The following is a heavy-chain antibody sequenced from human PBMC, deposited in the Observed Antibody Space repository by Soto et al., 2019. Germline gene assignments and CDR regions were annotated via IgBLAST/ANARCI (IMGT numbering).Heavy chain of an antibody. CDR1: GYSFTSYW. CDR2: IDPSDSYT. J-gene: IGHJ5*02. V-gene: IGHV5-10-1*01. Sequence: GESLKISCKGSGYSFTSYWITWVRQMPGKGPEWMGRIDPSDSYTNYSPSFQGHVTISADKSISSAYLQWSSLKASDTAMYYCARSRYSSRWDWFDPWGQGTPVTVSS. CDR3: ARSRYSSRWDWFDP. D-gene: IGHD6-13*01.